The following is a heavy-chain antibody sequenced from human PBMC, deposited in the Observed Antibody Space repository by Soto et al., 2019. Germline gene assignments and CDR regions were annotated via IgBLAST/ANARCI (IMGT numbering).Heavy chain of an antibody. Sequence: ASVKVSCKASGYTFTSYDINWVRQATGQGLEWMGWMNPNSGNTGYPQKFQGRVTMTRNTSISTAYMELNSLRAEDTAVYYCASSRIAARDYWGQGILVTVSS. D-gene: IGHD6-6*01. CDR3: ASSRIAARDY. CDR1: GYTFTSYD. J-gene: IGHJ4*02. CDR2: MNPNSGNT. V-gene: IGHV1-8*01.